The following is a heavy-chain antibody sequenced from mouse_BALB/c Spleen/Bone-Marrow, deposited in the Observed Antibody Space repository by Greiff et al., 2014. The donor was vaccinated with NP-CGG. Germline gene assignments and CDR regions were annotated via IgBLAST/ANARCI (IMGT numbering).Heavy chain of an antibody. CDR1: GYTFTSYY. CDR2: IYPGDGST. CDR3: ARKENWAYAMDY. V-gene: IGHV1S56*01. D-gene: IGHD4-1*01. Sequence: VQLQQSGPELVKPGASVKMSCKASGYTFTSYYIHWVKQRPEQGLEWIGWIYPGDGSTKYNEKFKGKTTLTADKSSSTAYMLLSSLTSEDSAIYFCARKENWAYAMDYWGQGTSVTVSS. J-gene: IGHJ4*01.